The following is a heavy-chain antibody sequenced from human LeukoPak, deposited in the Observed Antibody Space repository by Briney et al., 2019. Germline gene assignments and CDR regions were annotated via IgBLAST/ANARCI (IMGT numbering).Heavy chain of an antibody. CDR2: MNPNSGNT. Sequence: GASVKVSCKASGYTFTSYDINWVRQATGQGLEWMGWMNPNSGNTGYAQKFQGRVTMTRNTSISTAYMELSSLRSEDTAVYYCARGRGGSIAARQQKVGDYWGQGTLVTVSS. V-gene: IGHV1-8*01. J-gene: IGHJ4*02. CDR1: GYTFTSYD. D-gene: IGHD6-6*01. CDR3: ARGRGGSIAARQQKVGDY.